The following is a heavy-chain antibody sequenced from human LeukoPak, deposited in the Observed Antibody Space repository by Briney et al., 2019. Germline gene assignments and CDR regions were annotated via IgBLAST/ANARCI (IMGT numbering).Heavy chain of an antibody. D-gene: IGHD3-22*01. CDR1: GGSISSYY. Sequence: KPSETLSLTCTVSGGSISSYYWSWIRQPPGKGLEWIGYIYYSGSTNYNPSLKSRVTISVDTSRNQFSLKLSSVTAADTAVYYCAMGDYYDSSGYPLLYYWGQGTLVTVSS. CDR3: AMGDYYDSSGYPLLYY. J-gene: IGHJ4*02. CDR2: IYYSGST. V-gene: IGHV4-59*01.